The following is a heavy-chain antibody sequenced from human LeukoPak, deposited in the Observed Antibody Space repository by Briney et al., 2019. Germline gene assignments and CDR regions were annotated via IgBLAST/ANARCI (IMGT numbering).Heavy chain of an antibody. CDR2: ISYDGSNK. Sequence: GGSLRLSCAASGFTFSSYGMHWVRQAPGKGLEWVAVISYDGSNKYYADSVKGRFTISRDNSKNTLYLQMSSLRAEDTAVYYCAKDRRVAAAAHIDYWGQGTLVTVSS. CDR1: GFTFSSYG. D-gene: IGHD6-13*01. V-gene: IGHV3-30*18. CDR3: AKDRRVAAAAHIDY. J-gene: IGHJ4*02.